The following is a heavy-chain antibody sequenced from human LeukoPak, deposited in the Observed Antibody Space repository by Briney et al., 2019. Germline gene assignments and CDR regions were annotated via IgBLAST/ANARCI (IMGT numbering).Heavy chain of an antibody. CDR2: INHSGST. J-gene: IGHJ4*02. V-gene: IGHV4-34*01. D-gene: IGHD1-7*01. CDR1: GGSFSGYY. CDR3: ARGNWIYRAPGFDY. Sequence: SETLSLTCAVYGGSFSGYYWSWIRQPPGKGLEWIGEINHSGSTNYNPSLKSRVTISVDTSKNQFSLKLSSVTAADTAVYYCARGNWIYRAPGFDYWGQGTLVTVSS.